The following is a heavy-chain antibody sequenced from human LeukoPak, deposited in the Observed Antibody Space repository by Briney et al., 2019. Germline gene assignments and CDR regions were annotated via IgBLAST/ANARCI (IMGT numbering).Heavy chain of an antibody. CDR2: IIPIFGMA. CDR1: GGTFSSYA. D-gene: IGHD3-22*01. CDR3: ARGYDSSGYYHSDFDY. J-gene: IGHJ4*02. Sequence: ASVKVSCKASGGTFSSYAISWVRQAPGQGLEWMGRIIPIFGMANYAQKFQGRVTITADKSTSTAYMELSSLRSEDTAVYYCARGYDSSGYYHSDFDYWGQGTLVTVSS. V-gene: IGHV1-69*04.